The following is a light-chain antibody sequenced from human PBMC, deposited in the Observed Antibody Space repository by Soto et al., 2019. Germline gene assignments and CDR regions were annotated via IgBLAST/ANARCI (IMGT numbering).Light chain of an antibody. Sequence: DIVMTQSPDSLAVSLGERATINCKSSQSVLYSSNNKNYLAWYQQKPGQPPKLLIYWASTRESGVPDRSSGSGSGTDFTLAISSLQAKDVPVSYGQQDYSTRALTVGGGTKVEIK. CDR2: WAS. CDR1: QSVLYSSNNKNY. V-gene: IGKV4-1*01. J-gene: IGKJ4*01. CDR3: QQDYSTRALT.